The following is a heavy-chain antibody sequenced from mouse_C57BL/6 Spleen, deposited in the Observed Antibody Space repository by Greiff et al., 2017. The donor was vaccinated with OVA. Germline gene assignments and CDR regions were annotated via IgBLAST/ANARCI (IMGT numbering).Heavy chain of an antibody. Sequence: VQLQQSGAELVRPGASVKLSCTASGFNFTDYYMHWVKQRPEQGLEWIGRIDPEDGDTAYAPKFQGKATMTADTASNTAYLQLSSLTSEDTAVYYCTTNDYFDYWGQGTTLTVSS. CDR3: TTNDYFDY. J-gene: IGHJ2*01. CDR2: IDPEDGDT. V-gene: IGHV14-1*01. CDR1: GFNFTDYY.